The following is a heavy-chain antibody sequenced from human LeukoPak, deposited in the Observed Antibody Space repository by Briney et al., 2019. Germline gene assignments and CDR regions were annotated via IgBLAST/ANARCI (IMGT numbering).Heavy chain of an antibody. CDR1: GFTFSSYA. J-gene: IGHJ6*02. V-gene: IGHV3-74*01. CDR3: ARDTSRTMDV. Sequence: GGSLRLSCVASGFTFSSYAIHWVRQAPGKGLVWVSIINTDGSTTRYADSVEGRFTISRDNARNTLYLEMDSPRVEDTAVYFCARDTSRTMDVWGQGTTVTV. CDR2: INTDGSTT.